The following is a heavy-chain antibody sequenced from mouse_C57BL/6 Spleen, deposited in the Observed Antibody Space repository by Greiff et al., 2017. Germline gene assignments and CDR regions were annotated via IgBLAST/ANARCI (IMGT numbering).Heavy chain of an antibody. J-gene: IGHJ2*01. CDR2: IHPKSGST. CDR1: GYTFTSYW. Sequence: QVQLQQPGAELVKPGASVKLSCKASGYTFTSYWMHWVKQRPGQGLEWIGMIHPKSGSTNYNEKFKSKSTLTVDKSSSTAYMQLSSLTSEDSAVYYCAREWGGWLEEYWGQGTTLTVSS. V-gene: IGHV1-64*01. D-gene: IGHD1-1*02. CDR3: AREWGGWLEEY.